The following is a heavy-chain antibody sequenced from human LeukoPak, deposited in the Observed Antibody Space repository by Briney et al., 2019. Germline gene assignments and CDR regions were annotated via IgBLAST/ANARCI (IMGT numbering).Heavy chain of an antibody. Sequence: PSETLSLTCTVSGGSISSYYWSWIRQPPGKGLEWIGYIYYSGSTNYNPSLKSRVTISVDTSKNQFSLKLSSVTAADTAVYYCARGPHGRIAVAEFDPWGQGTLVTVSS. CDR3: ARGPHGRIAVAEFDP. D-gene: IGHD6-19*01. CDR2: IYYSGST. V-gene: IGHV4-59*01. J-gene: IGHJ5*02. CDR1: GGSISSYY.